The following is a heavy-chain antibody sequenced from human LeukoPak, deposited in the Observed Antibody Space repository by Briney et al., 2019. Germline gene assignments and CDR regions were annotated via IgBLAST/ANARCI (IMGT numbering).Heavy chain of an antibody. CDR2: IHYSGST. J-gene: IGHJ4*02. D-gene: IGHD2-15*01. CDR1: GGSISSYY. V-gene: IGHV4-59*01. Sequence: SETLSLTCTVSGGSISSYYWSWIRQPPGKGLEWIGYIHYSGSTNYNPSLKSRVTISVDTSKNQFSLKLSSVTAADTAVYYCARGRAATHVDYWGQGTLVTVSS. CDR3: ARGRAATHVDY.